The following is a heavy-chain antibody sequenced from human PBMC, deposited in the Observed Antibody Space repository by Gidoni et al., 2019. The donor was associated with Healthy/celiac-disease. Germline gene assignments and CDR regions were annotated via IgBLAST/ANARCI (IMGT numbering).Heavy chain of an antibody. V-gene: IGHV1-3*01. Sequence: QVQLVQSGAEGKKPGAYVKVSCKASGYTFTSYAMHGVRQAPGQRLEWMGWINAGNGNTTYSQKFQGRVTITRDTSASTAYMELSSLRSEDTAVYSWARTPRARGGNSYWYFDLWGRGTLVTVSS. CDR3: ARTPRARGGNSYWYFDL. CDR1: GYTFTSYA. J-gene: IGHJ2*01. CDR2: INAGNGNT. D-gene: IGHD2-21*02.